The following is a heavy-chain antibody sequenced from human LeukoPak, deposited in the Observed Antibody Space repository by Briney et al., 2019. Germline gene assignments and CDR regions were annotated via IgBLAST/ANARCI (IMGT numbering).Heavy chain of an antibody. D-gene: IGHD6-19*01. V-gene: IGHV4-34*01. CDR3: ARGKGSGWTFDY. CDR2: INHSGST. CDR1: GFAFSVYA. J-gene: IGHJ4*02. Sequence: PGGSLRLSCTASGFAFSVYAMSWLRQPPGKGLEWIGEINHSGSTNYNPSLKSRVTISVDTSKNQFSLKLSSVTAADTAVYYCARGKGSGWTFDYWGQGTLVTVSS.